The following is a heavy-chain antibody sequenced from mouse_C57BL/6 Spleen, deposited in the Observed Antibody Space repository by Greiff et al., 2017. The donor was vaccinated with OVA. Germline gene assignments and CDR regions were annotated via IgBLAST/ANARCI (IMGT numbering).Heavy chain of an antibody. J-gene: IGHJ4*01. CDR2: IRSKSNNYAT. CDR3: VRRGSYYAMDY. V-gene: IGHV10-1*01. D-gene: IGHD1-1*02. Sequence: EVQLVESGGGLVQPKGSLKLSCAASGFSFNTYAMNWVRQAPGKGLEWVARIRSKSNNYATYYADSVKDRFTISRDDSESMLYLQMNNLKTVDTAMYYCVRRGSYYAMDYWGQGTSVTVSS. CDR1: GFSFNTYA.